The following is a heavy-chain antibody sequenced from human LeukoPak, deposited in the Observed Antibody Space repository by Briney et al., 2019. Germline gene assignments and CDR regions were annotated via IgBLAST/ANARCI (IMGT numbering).Heavy chain of an antibody. Sequence: GGSLRLSCAASGFTFSSYSMNWVRQAPGKGLEWVSYISSGSSTIYYADSVRGRFTISRDNAKNSLYLQMNSLRAEDTAVYYCARGPYYGMDVWGQGTTVTVSS. J-gene: IGHJ6*02. V-gene: IGHV3-48*04. CDR2: ISSGSSTI. CDR1: GFTFSSYS. CDR3: ARGPYYGMDV.